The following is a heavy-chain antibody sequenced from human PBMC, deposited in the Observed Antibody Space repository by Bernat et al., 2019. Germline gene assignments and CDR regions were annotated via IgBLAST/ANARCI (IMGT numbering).Heavy chain of an antibody. V-gene: IGHV3-30*18. Sequence: QVQLVESGGGVVQPGRSLRLSCAASGFTFSSYAIHWLRQPPDKGLEWVAVISHDGSNNYYADSVKGRLTISRDNSKNTLYLQMNSLRAEDTAVYYCAKALYSSSWYFAGGFDYWGQGALVTVSS. D-gene: IGHD6-13*01. CDR1: GFTFSSYA. CDR3: AKALYSSSWYFAGGFDY. J-gene: IGHJ4*02. CDR2: ISHDGSNN.